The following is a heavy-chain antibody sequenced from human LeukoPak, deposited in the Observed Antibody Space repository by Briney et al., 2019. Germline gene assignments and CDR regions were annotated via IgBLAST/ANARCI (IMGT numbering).Heavy chain of an antibody. Sequence: PGGSLRLSCTASGFTFSGYGMHWVRQPPGKGLEWVAIIWYDGSNKTYEDSVKGRFTISRDNSKNTLYLQMNSLRAEDTAVYYCARGVDYYENSGTIDYWGQGTLVTVSS. CDR1: GFTFSGYG. D-gene: IGHD3-22*01. J-gene: IGHJ4*02. CDR3: ARGVDYYENSGTIDY. V-gene: IGHV3-33*01. CDR2: IWYDGSNK.